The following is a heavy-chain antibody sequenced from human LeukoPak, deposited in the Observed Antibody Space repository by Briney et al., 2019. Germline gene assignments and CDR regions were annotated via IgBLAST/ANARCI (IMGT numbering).Heavy chain of an antibody. J-gene: IGHJ6*02. CDR2: INAGNGNT. CDR1: GYSFTRYA. CDR3: ARDRDMELRGYYGMDV. Sequence: GASVKVSCKASGYSFTRYAMHWVRQAPGQRLEGMGRINAGNGNTKYSQKFQGRVTITRDTSASTAYMELSSLRSEDTAVYYCARDRDMELRGYYGMDVWSQGTTVTVSS. D-gene: IGHD1-7*01. V-gene: IGHV1-3*01.